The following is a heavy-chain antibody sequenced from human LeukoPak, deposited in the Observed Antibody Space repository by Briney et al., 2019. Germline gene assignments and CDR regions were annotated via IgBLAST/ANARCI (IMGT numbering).Heavy chain of an antibody. CDR2: IKTKAEGGTT. CDR1: GFTFSNAW. J-gene: IGHJ4*02. CDR3: TTGYSAAGHDGF. Sequence: GGSLRLSCVASGFTFSNAWMHWVRQVAGKGLEWVCLIKTKAEGGTTEYAAPVKGRFTISGDDPRSTLYLQMNSLKSEDTAVYFCTTGYSAAGHDGFWGQGTLVTVSS. V-gene: IGHV3-15*05. D-gene: IGHD2-2*01.